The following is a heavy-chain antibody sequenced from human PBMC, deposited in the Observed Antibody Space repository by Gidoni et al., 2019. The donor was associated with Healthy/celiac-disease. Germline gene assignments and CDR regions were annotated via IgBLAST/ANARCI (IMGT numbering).Heavy chain of an antibody. Sequence: QITLKESGPTLVKPTQTLTLTCTFSGFSLSTSGVGVGWIRQPPGKALEWLALIYWDDDQRYSPSLKSRLTITKDTSKNQVVLTMTNMDPVDTATYYCARTGPREMGYSSSFNYWGQGTLVTVSS. D-gene: IGHD6-13*01. V-gene: IGHV2-5*02. J-gene: IGHJ4*02. CDR1: GFSLSTSGVG. CDR3: ARTGPREMGYSSSFNY. CDR2: IYWDDDQ.